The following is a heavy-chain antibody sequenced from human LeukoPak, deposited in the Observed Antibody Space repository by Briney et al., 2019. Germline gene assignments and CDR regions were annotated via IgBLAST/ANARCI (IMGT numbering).Heavy chain of an antibody. D-gene: IGHD2-21*02. CDR3: ARGSYCGGDCTGRFDP. CDR1: GFTFSSHW. J-gene: IGHJ5*02. Sequence: PGGSLRLSCAASGFTFSSHWMHWVRQAPGKGLVWVSRINGDGSNTTYADSVKGRFTISRDNAKNSLYLQMNSLRAEDTAVYYCARGSYCGGDCTGRFDPWGQGTLVTVSS. V-gene: IGHV3-74*03. CDR2: INGDGSNT.